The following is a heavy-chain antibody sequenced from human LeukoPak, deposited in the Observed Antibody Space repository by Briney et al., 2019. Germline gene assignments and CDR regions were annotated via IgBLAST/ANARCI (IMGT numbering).Heavy chain of an antibody. V-gene: IGHV1-2*02. Sequence: ASVNVSRKASRYTFTGYYMHWVRPAPGQGLDWMGWINPNSCGTNYAQKFQGRVTMTRYTSLRTAYMELSRLRSDDTAVYYCARDRYYDFWSGYHNWFDAWGQGTLVTASS. D-gene: IGHD3-3*01. CDR3: ARDRYYDFWSGYHNWFDA. CDR2: INPNSCGT. CDR1: RYTFTGYY. J-gene: IGHJ5*02.